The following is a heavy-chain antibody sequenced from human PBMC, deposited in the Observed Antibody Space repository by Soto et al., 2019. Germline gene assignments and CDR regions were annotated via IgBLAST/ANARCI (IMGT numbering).Heavy chain of an antibody. CDR1: GFTVSSNY. CDR2: IYSGGST. D-gene: IGHD1-26*01. J-gene: IGHJ4*02. CDR3: ARDPQWEHLYFDY. Sequence: GGSQRLSYTASGFTVSSNYMSWVRQAPGKGLEWVSVIYSGGSTYYADSVKGRFTISRDNSKNTLYLQMSSLRSEDTAVYYCARDPQWEHLYFDYWGQGTLVTVSS. V-gene: IGHV3-53*05.